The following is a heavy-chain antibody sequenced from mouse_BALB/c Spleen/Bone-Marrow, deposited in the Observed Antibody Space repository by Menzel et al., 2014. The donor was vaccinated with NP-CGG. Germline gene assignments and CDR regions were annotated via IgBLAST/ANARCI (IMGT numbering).Heavy chain of an antibody. CDR3: ARGLYGNSGY. J-gene: IGHJ2*01. Sequence: QVQLQQSGAELVKPGASVKLSCKASGCTFTSYWMHWVKQRPGQGLEWIGEIDPSDSYTNYNQKFKGKATLTVDKSSSTAYMQLSSLTSEDSAVYYCARGLYGNSGYWGQGTTLTVSS. CDR1: GCTFTSYW. D-gene: IGHD2-1*01. V-gene: IGHV1-69*02. CDR2: IDPSDSYT.